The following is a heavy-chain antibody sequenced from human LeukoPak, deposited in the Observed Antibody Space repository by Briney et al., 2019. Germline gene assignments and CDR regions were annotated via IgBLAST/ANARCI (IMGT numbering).Heavy chain of an antibody. V-gene: IGHV3-74*01. CDR1: GFTFSDYW. J-gene: IGHJ4*02. D-gene: IGHD1-26*01. CDR3: AKLVGATTGIDY. Sequence: GGSLRLSCAASGFTFSDYWMHWVRQAPGKGLAWVSRINGDGTSTRYADSVKGRFTISRDNAKNTVYLQMNSLSAEDTAVYYCAKLVGATTGIDYWGQGTLVTVSS. CDR2: INGDGTST.